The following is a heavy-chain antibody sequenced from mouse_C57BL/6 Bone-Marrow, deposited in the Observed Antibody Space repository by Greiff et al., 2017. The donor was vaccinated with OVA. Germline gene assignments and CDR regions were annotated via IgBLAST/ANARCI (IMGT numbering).Heavy chain of an antibody. D-gene: IGHD1-1*01. J-gene: IGHJ3*01. V-gene: IGHV1-55*01. Sequence: VKLQQPGAELVKPGASVKMSCKASGYTFTSYWITWVKQRPGQGLEWIGDIYPGSGSTNYNEKFKSKATLPVDTSSSTAYMQLSSLTSEDSAVYYCARAYYYGSSYWFAYWGQGTLVTVSA. CDR1: GYTFTSYW. CDR2: IYPGSGST. CDR3: ARAYYYGSSYWFAY.